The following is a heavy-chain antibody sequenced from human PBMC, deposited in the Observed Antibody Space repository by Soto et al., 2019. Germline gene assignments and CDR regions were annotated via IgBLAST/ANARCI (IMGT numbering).Heavy chain of an antibody. J-gene: IGHJ6*02. Sequence: ASVKVSCKASGGTFSSYAISWVRQAPGQGLEWMGGIIPIFGTANYAQKFQGRVTITADESTSTAYMELSSLRSEDTAVYYCARDRLNRGGMDVWGQGNTVTVS. CDR1: GGTFSSYA. CDR2: IIPIFGTA. CDR3: ARDRLNRGGMDV. V-gene: IGHV1-69*13. D-gene: IGHD6-6*01.